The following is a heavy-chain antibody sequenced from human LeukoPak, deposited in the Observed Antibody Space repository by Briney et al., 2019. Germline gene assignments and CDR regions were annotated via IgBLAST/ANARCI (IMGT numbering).Heavy chain of an antibody. J-gene: IGHJ4*02. V-gene: IGHV4-39*01. CDR1: GSSISSGNYY. Sequence: SETLSLTCTVSGSSISSGNYYWAWLRQPPGKGLEWIATINYSGSTYFNPSLKSRVTISVDTSKNQFSLKLTSVTAADTAVFYCARYLSRGFYFDYWGQGTLVTVSS. CDR3: ARYLSRGFYFDY. CDR2: INYSGST.